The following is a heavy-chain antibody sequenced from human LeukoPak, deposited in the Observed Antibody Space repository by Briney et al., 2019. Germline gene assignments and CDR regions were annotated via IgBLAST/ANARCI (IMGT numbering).Heavy chain of an antibody. CDR1: GFTFSSYA. CDR3: AKDSPEAYFWSGYTFYFDY. Sequence: GGSLRLSCAASGFTFSSYAMSWVRQAPGKGLEWVSAISGSGGSTYYADSVKGRFTISRDNSKNTLYLQMNSLRAEDTAVYYCAKDSPEAYFWSGYTFYFDYWGQGTLVTVSS. D-gene: IGHD3-3*01. J-gene: IGHJ4*02. V-gene: IGHV3-23*01. CDR2: ISGSGGST.